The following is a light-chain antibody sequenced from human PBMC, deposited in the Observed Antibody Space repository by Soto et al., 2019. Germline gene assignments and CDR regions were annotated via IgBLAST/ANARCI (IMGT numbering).Light chain of an antibody. CDR3: IFFTSSMTKA. CDR1: SSDVGGYNS. V-gene: IGLV2-14*01. Sequence: QSALTQPASVSGSPGQSITISCTGTSSDVGGYNSVSWYQQHPGKAPKLILYDVTDRPSGVSYRFSGSKSGNTASLTISGLQAADEAIYFGIFFTSSMTKAFGGGPKVTVL. CDR2: DVT. J-gene: IGLJ1*01.